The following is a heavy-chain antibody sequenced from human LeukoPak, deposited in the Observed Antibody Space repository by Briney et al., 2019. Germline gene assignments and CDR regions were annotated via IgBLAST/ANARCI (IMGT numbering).Heavy chain of an antibody. D-gene: IGHD6-6*01. CDR3: ARDPGKEYSSSGGFDY. CDR2: IYHSGST. J-gene: IGHJ4*02. CDR1: GGSISSTNW. V-gene: IGHV4-4*02. Sequence: PSGTLSLTCAVSGGSISSTNWWSWVRQPPGKGLEWIGEIYHSGSTNYNPSLKSRVTISVDKSKNQFSLKLSSVTAADTAVYYCARDPGKEYSSSGGFDYWGQGTLVTVSS.